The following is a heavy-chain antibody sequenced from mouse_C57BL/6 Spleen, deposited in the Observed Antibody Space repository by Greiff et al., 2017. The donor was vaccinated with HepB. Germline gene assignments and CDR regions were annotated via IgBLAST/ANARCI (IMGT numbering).Heavy chain of an antibody. V-gene: IGHV5-12*01. CDR2: ISNGGGST. D-gene: IGHD2-4*01. CDR3: ARREQDDYGWFAY. J-gene: IGHJ3*01. Sequence: DVHLVESGGGLVQPGGSLKLSCAASGFTFSDYYMYWVRQTPEKRLEWVAYISNGGGSTYYPDTVKGRFPISRDNAKNTLYLQMSRLKSEDTAMYYCARREQDDYGWFAYWGQGTLVTVSA. CDR1: GFTFSDYY.